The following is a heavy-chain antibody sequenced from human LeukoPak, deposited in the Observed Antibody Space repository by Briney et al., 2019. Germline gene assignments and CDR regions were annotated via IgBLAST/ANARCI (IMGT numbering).Heavy chain of an antibody. D-gene: IGHD2-2*01. CDR3: ARGVPAAFLRLYYFDY. Sequence: GGSLRLSCAASGFTFSSYAMSWVRQAPGKGPEWVSAISGSGGSTYYADSVKGRFTISRDNSKNTLYLQMNSLRAEDTAVYYCARGVPAAFLRLYYFDYWGQGTLVTVSS. CDR2: ISGSGGST. V-gene: IGHV3-23*01. J-gene: IGHJ4*02. CDR1: GFTFSSYA.